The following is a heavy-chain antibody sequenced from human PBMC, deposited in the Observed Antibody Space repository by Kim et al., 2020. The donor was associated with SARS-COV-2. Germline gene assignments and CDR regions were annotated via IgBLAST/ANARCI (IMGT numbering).Heavy chain of an antibody. CDR1: GFTFDDYA. Sequence: GGSLRLSCAASGFTFDDYAMHWVRQAPGKGLEWVSLISWDGGSTYYADSVKGRFTISRDNSKNSLYLQMNSLRAEDTALYYCAKDSSRTSPWYIAVAGTVDYWGQGTLVTVSS. V-gene: IGHV3-43D*03. CDR2: ISWDGGST. D-gene: IGHD6-19*01. CDR3: AKDSSRTSPWYIAVAGTVDY. J-gene: IGHJ4*02.